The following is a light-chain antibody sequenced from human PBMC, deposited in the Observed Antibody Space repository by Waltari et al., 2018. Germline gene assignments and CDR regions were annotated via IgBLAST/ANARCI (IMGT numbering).Light chain of an antibody. V-gene: IGLV2-14*03. CDR1: RSDLGCYAY. CDR3: SSYAPSSTV. J-gene: IGLJ2*01. Sequence: QSALTQPASVSGSPGQSITISCPGTRSDLGCYAYFSWYQQHPGKAPKLMIYDIIKRPSGVSDRFSGSKSGNTASLTISGLQAEDEADYYCSSYAPSSTVFGGGTKLTVL. CDR2: DII.